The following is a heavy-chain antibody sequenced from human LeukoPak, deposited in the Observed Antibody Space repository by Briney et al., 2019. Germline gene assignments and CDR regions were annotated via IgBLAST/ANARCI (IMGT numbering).Heavy chain of an antibody. CDR3: AREDWNQGGYYYGMDV. V-gene: IGHV3-48*03. CDR1: GFTFSSYE. Sequence: GGSLRLSCAASGFTFSSYEMNWVRQAPGKGLEWVSYISSSGSTIYYADSVKGRFTISGDNAKNSLYLQMNSLRAEDTAVYYCAREDWNQGGYYYGMDVWGQGTTVTVSS. J-gene: IGHJ6*02. CDR2: ISSSGSTI. D-gene: IGHD1-1*01.